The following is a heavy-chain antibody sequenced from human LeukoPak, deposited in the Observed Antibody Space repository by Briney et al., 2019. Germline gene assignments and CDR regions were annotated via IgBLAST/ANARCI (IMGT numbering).Heavy chain of an antibody. Sequence: PSETLSLTCTVSGGSFSGLYYWGWIRQPPGKGLEWIGSIYSGGRIYYNPSLKSRVTISVDTSKNHFSMKLTSVTAADTAVYYCARELHSGSYYFDYWGQGTLVTVSS. CDR1: GGSFSGLYY. D-gene: IGHD1-26*01. V-gene: IGHV4-39*07. J-gene: IGHJ4*02. CDR3: ARELHSGSYYFDY. CDR2: IYSGGRI.